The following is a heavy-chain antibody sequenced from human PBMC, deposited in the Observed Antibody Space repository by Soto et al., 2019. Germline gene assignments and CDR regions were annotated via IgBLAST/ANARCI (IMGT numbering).Heavy chain of an antibody. CDR2: IIPILGIA. J-gene: IGHJ4*02. CDR3: ARVDFDSSIDY. D-gene: IGHD3-22*01. V-gene: IGHV1-69*02. CDR1: GGTFSSYT. Sequence: QVQLVQSGAEVKKPGSSVKVSCKASGGTFSSYTISWVRQAPGQGLEWMGRIIPILGIANYAQKFQGRVTIPANKSTSTAYMELSSLRSEDTAVYYCARVDFDSSIDYWGQGTLVTVSS.